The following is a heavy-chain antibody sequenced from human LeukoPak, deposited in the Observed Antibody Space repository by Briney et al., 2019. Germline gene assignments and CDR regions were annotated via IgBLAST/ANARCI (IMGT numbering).Heavy chain of an antibody. CDR1: GFTFSSYA. D-gene: IGHD5-12*01. Sequence: QPGGSLRLSCAASGFTFSSYAMSWVRQAPGKGLEWVSAISGSGGSTYYADSVKGRFTISRDNSKNTLYLQMNSLRAEDTAVYYCARDRKHSGYLGTFDYWGQGTLVTVSS. CDR3: ARDRKHSGYLGTFDY. CDR2: ISGSGGST. J-gene: IGHJ4*02. V-gene: IGHV3-23*01.